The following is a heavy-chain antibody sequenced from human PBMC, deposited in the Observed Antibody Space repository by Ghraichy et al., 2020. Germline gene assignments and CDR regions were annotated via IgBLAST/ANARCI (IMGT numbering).Heavy chain of an antibody. V-gene: IGHV3-7*03. Sequence: GGSLRLSCAASGFTFSNYWMSWVRQAPGKGLEWVANIKQDGSEKYYVDSVKGQFTISRDNAKNSLYLQMNTLRAEDTAVYYCARHFRGAFDYWGQGTVVTVSS. CDR3: ARHFRGAFDY. J-gene: IGHJ4*02. D-gene: IGHD1-26*01. CDR2: IKQDGSEK. CDR1: GFTFSNYW.